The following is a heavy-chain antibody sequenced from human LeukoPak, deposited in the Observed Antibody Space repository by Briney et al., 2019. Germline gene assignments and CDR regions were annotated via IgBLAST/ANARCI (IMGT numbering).Heavy chain of an antibody. CDR1: GGSISSTGYY. V-gene: IGHV4-31*03. Sequence: PSETLSLTCTVSGGSISSTGYYWGWIRQPPGKGPEWIGCIYYSGSTYYNPSLKSRVTISVDTSKNQFSLKLSSVTAADTAVYYCAREDSSWYTDYWGQGTLVTVSS. CDR2: IYYSGST. D-gene: IGHD6-13*01. CDR3: AREDSSWYTDY. J-gene: IGHJ4*02.